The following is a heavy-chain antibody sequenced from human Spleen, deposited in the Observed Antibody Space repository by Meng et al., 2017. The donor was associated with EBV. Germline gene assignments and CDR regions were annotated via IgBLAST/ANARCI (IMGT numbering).Heavy chain of an antibody. V-gene: IGHV4-34*01. CDR3: ARSLVGNSSGSLKYLDH. J-gene: IGHJ4*02. CDR1: GGSFSRYY. Sequence: QVPLQLWGARLLKPSETLSLTCGVFGGSFSRYYWSWIRQPPGKGLEWIGEINHSGSTNYKPSLKSRVTMSVDTSRDQFSLRLSSVTAADTAVYYCARSLVGNSSGSLKYLDHWGQGSLVTVSS. D-gene: IGHD6-19*01. CDR2: INHSGST.